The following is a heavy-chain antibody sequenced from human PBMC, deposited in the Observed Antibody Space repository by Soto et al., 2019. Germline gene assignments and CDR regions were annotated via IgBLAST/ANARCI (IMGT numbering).Heavy chain of an antibody. D-gene: IGHD3-3*01. Sequence: QITLNESGPTVVRPTETLTLTCRSSGFSLTTCGVGVGWIRQSPGNAPAWLALIYWDDDKRYSAYLKSRLTITKDTSKNQVVLTVSDLEPTDTATYYCAHRVLRTVFGLVTTTAIYFDFWGQGTPVAVSS. CDR3: AHRVLRTVFGLVTTTAIYFDF. CDR1: GFSLTTCGVG. CDR2: IYWDDDK. V-gene: IGHV2-5*02. J-gene: IGHJ4*02.